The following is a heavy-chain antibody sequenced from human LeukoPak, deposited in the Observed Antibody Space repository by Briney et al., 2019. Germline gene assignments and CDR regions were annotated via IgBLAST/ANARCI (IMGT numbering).Heavy chain of an antibody. J-gene: IGHJ4*02. Sequence: SCKASGYTFTSYAMSWVRQAPGKGLEGVSAISGSGGSTYYADSVKGRFTISRDNSKNTLYLQMNSLRAEDTAVYYCAKDPPESGFSSSLYYFDYWGQGTLVTVSS. CDR1: GYTFTSYA. CDR2: ISGSGGST. CDR3: AKDPPESGFSSSLYYFDY. D-gene: IGHD6-6*01. V-gene: IGHV3-23*01.